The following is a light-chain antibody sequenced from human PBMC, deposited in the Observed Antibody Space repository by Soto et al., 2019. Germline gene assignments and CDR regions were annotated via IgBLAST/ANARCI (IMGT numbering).Light chain of an antibody. J-gene: IGLJ3*02. CDR3: LTWGTGIWV. V-gene: IGLV4-69*02. Sequence: QSVLTQSPSASASLGASVKLTCTLSSEHSSYAIAWYQQQSEKGPRYFMKLNSDGSYSKGDGIPDRFSGSSSGAERYLTISSLQSEDEADYYCLTWGTGIWVFGGGTQLTVL. CDR2: LNSDGSY. CDR1: SEHSSYA.